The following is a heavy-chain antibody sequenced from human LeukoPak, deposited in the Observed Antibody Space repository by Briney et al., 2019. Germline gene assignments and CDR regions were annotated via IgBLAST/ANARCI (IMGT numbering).Heavy chain of an antibody. CDR2: IYHSGST. V-gene: IGHV4-4*02. Sequence: SGTLSLTCAVSGGSISSSNWWSWVRQPPGKGLEWIGEIYHSGSTNYNPSLKSRVTISVDKSKNQFSLKLSSVTAADTAVYYCARLTTVVTLGRPFDYWGQGTLVTVSS. CDR3: ARLTTVVTLGRPFDY. D-gene: IGHD4-23*01. CDR1: GGSISSSNW. J-gene: IGHJ4*02.